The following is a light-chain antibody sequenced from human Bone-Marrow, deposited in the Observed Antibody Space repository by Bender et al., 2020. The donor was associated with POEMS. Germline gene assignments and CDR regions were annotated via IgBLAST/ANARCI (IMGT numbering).Light chain of an antibody. Sequence: QTVVTQEPSFSVSPGGTVTLTCGLNSGSVSTNYYPAWYQQTPGQPPRTLIYSTNTRSSGVPDRFSGSILGNKAALTITGAQADDECTYYCAFYFRSGTAIFGRGTKLTVL. CDR3: AFYFRSGTAI. V-gene: IGLV8-61*01. CDR2: STN. CDR1: SGSVSTNYY. J-gene: IGLJ2*01.